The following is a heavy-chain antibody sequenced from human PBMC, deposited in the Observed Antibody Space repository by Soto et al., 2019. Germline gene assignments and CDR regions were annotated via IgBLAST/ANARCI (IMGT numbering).Heavy chain of an antibody. Sequence: QVQLQESGPGLVKPSETLSLTCTVSGGSISSYYWSWIRQPPGKGLEWIGYIYYSGSTNYNPSLKSRVTLSVDTSKNQFSLKLSSVTAADTAVYYCAREGRQQLTRSFDYWGQGTLVTVSS. CDR1: GGSISSYY. CDR3: AREGRQQLTRSFDY. V-gene: IGHV4-59*01. J-gene: IGHJ4*02. CDR2: IYYSGST. D-gene: IGHD6-13*01.